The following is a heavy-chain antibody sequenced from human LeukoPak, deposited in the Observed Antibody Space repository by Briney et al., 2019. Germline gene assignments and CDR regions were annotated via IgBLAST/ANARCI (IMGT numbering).Heavy chain of an antibody. D-gene: IGHD3-16*01. J-gene: IGHJ3*01. V-gene: IGHV3-72*01. CDR2: SRNKANSHTT. CDR3: SRDGGDRVSRAFDL. Sequence: QPGGSLTLSCAASGFILSDQIMVWVRQAPGKGLEWIGRSRNKANSHTTEYAASVKGRFTISRDDSGNVMYLKMNRLKLEDTAVYFCSRDGGDRVSRAFDLWGRGTEVTVSS. CDR1: GFILSDQI.